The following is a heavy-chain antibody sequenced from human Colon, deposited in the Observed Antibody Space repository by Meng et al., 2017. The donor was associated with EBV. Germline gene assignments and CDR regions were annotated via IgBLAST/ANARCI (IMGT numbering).Heavy chain of an antibody. D-gene: IGHD2-8*01. J-gene: IGHJ4*02. Sequence: EGQLVGSGGRLFQPGGSLRLSCAVTGFTFSNFWMDWVRPVQEKGLVCVSYISSDGRTTIYADSVKGRFTISRDNAKNTLYLQMNNLRADDTAVYYCARANEVRAFDYWGQGTLVTVSS. CDR1: GFTFSNFW. CDR3: ARANEVRAFDY. CDR2: ISSDGRTT. V-gene: IGHV3-74*01.